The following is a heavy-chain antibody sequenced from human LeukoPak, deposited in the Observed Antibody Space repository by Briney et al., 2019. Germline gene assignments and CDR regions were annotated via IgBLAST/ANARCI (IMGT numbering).Heavy chain of an antibody. CDR2: FDPEDGET. J-gene: IGHJ4*02. Sequence: ASVKVSCKVSGYTLTELSMHWVRQAPGKGLEWMGGFDPEDGETIHAQKFQGRVTMTEDTSTDTAYMELSSLRSEDTAVYYCATYNWNRRYFDYWGQGTLVTVSS. V-gene: IGHV1-24*01. CDR1: GYTLTELS. CDR3: ATYNWNRRYFDY. D-gene: IGHD1-1*01.